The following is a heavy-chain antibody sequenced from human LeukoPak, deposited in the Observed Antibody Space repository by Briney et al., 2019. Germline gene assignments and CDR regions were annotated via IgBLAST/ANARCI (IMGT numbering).Heavy chain of an antibody. CDR3: ARLANYDFWSGPYPHDAFDI. V-gene: IGHV4-38-2*02. CDR2: IYHGGSS. J-gene: IGHJ3*02. D-gene: IGHD3-3*01. CDR1: GYSITSGYF. Sequence: SETLSLTCTVSGYSITSGYFWGWIRQPPGKGLELIGTIYHGGSSYSHPSLQSRVTISVDTSKNQFSLKLISMTAADTAVYYCARLANYDFWSGPYPHDAFDIWGQGTMVTVSS.